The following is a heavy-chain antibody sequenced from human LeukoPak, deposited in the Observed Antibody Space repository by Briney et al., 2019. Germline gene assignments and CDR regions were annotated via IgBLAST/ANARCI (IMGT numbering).Heavy chain of an antibody. CDR2: IYYSGST. V-gene: IGHV4-39*07. J-gene: IGHJ5*02. CDR1: GGSISSSSYY. Sequence: SETLSLTCTVSGGSISSSSYYWGWIRQPPGKGLEWIGSIYYSGSTYYNPSLKSRVTISVDTSKNQFSLKLSSVTAADTAVYYCASRAHCSGGSCYGNWFDPWGQGTLVTVSS. D-gene: IGHD2-15*01. CDR3: ASRAHCSGGSCYGNWFDP.